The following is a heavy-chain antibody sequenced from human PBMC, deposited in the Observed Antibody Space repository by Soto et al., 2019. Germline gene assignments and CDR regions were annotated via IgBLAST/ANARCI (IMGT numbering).Heavy chain of an antibody. D-gene: IGHD5-12*01. CDR1: GFTFSNAW. Sequence: EVPLVESGGGLVKPGGSLRLSCAASGFTFSNAWMSWVRQAPGKGLEWVGRIKSKTDGGTTDYAAPVKGRFTISRDDAKNTLYLQMNSLKTEDPAVYYCTTGYVPAGVGCWGQGTLVTVSS. J-gene: IGHJ4*02. CDR2: IKSKTDGGTT. CDR3: TTGYVPAGVGC. V-gene: IGHV3-15*01.